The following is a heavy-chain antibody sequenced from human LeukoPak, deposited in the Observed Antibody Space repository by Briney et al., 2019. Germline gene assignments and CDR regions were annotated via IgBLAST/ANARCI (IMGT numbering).Heavy chain of an antibody. CDR3: ARLGVLCSGGSCYSYYFDY. CDR1: GYSFSNYW. D-gene: IGHD2-15*01. V-gene: IGHV5-51*01. CDR2: IYPGDSDT. Sequence: GESLKISCKGSGYSFSNYWIGWVRQMPGKGLEWMGIIYPGDSDTRYSPSFQGQVTISADKSISTAYLQWSSLKASDTAMYYCARLGVLCSGGSCYSYYFDYWGQGTLVTVSS. J-gene: IGHJ4*02.